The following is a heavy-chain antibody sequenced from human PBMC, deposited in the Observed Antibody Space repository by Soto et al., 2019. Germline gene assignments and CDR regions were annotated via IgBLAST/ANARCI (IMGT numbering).Heavy chain of an antibody. D-gene: IGHD2-2*01. Sequence: GGSLRLSCAASGFTFSSYAMSWVRQAPGKGLEWVSAISGSGGSTYYADSVKGRFTISRDNSKNTLYLQMNSLRAEDTAVYYCATPPYYQEGMPFDYWGQGTLVTVSS. CDR2: ISGSGGST. V-gene: IGHV3-23*01. CDR1: GFTFSSYA. J-gene: IGHJ4*02. CDR3: ATPPYYQEGMPFDY.